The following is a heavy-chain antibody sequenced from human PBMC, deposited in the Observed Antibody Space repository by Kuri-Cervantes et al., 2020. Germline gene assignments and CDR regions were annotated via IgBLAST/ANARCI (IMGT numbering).Heavy chain of an antibody. V-gene: IGHV4-39*01. J-gene: IGHJ6*03. CDR3: ARNMVRGVHYYMDV. Sequence: SETLSLTCTVSGGSISSSSYYWGWIRQPPGKGLEWIGSIYYSGSTYYNPSLKSRVTISVATSKNRFSLKLSSVTAADTAVYYCARNMVRGVHYYMDVWGKGTTVTVSS. D-gene: IGHD3-10*01. CDR1: GGSISSSSYY. CDR2: IYYSGST.